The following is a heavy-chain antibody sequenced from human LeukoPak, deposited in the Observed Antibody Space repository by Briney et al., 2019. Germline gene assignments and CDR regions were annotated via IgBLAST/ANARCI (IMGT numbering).Heavy chain of an antibody. J-gene: IGHJ4*02. V-gene: IGHV3-30*02. CDR2: IRIDGSNT. CDR1: GFIFSSYG. CDR3: ARMYSCSHFDF. D-gene: IGHD2-21*01. Sequence: GGSLRLSCAASGFIFSSYGMHWVRQAPGKGLEWVAFIRIDGSNTKHADSVKGRFTISRDNSKNTVFVQMNSLRAEDTAVYFCARMYSCSHFDFWGQGTVVTVSS.